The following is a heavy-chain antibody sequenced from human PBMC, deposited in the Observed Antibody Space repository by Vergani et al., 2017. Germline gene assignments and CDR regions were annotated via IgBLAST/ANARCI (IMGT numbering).Heavy chain of an antibody. D-gene: IGHD3-10*01. CDR3: AREVTRDLDSHDAFDI. CDR2: ISSSSSTI. V-gene: IGHV3-48*01. Sequence: EVQLVESGGGLVQPGGSLRLSCAASGFTFSSYSMNWVRQAPGKGLEWVSYISSSSSTIYYADSVKGRFTISRDNAKNSLYLQMNSLRAEDTAVYYCAREVTRDLDSHDAFDIWGQGTMVTVSS. J-gene: IGHJ3*02. CDR1: GFTFSSYS.